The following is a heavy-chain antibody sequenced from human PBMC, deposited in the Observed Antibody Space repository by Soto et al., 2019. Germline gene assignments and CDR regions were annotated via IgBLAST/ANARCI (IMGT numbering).Heavy chain of an antibody. J-gene: IGHJ6*02. CDR3: ARVHNSAYYYGMDV. CDR1: GGTFSSYA. V-gene: IGHV1-69*13. D-gene: IGHD6-13*01. Sequence: GASVKVSCKASGGTFSSYAISWVRQAPGQGLEWMGGIIPIFGTANYAQKFQGRVTITADESTSTAYMELSSLRSEDTAVYYCARVHNSAYYYGMDVWGQGTTVTVSS. CDR2: IIPIFGTA.